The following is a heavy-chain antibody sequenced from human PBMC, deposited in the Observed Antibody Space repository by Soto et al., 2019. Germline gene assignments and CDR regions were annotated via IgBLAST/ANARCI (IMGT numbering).Heavy chain of an antibody. CDR3: ARQDGGTAANYYYYGMDV. CDR2: INPSCGST. V-gene: IGHV1-46*01. CDR1: GYTFTSYY. J-gene: IGHJ6*02. D-gene: IGHD6-13*01. Sequence: GASVKVSCKASGYTFTSYYMHWVRKAPGQGLEWMAIINPSCGSTSYAQKFQGRVAMTRDTSTSSVYMELSSLGSEDRAVDYCARQDGGTAANYYYYGMDVWGQGATVTVS.